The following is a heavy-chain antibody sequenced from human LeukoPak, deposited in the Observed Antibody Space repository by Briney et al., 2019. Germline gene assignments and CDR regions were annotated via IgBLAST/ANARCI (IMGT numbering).Heavy chain of an antibody. J-gene: IGHJ4*02. D-gene: IGHD5-18*01. V-gene: IGHV3-23*01. CDR3: GKTTVGYSSGQKPAWPVGY. CDR2: IFGSGGSP. CDR1: GFTFGSHA. Sequence: PPGGSLRLSCEASGFTFGSHAMYWVRQAPGKGLEWVAGIFGSGGSPHYADSVKGRFTISRDNSRNTVYLQINSLRADDTAVYYCGKTTVGYSSGQKPAWPVGYWGQGTLVTVSS.